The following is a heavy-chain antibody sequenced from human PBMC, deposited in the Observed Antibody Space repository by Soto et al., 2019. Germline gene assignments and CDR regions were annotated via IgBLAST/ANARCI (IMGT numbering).Heavy chain of an antibody. J-gene: IGHJ6*02. CDR1: GYTFTSYS. V-gene: IGHV1-18*01. CDR3: ARGGDVNYYHGMDV. D-gene: IGHD5-12*01. CDR2: ISAYNGKT. Sequence: ASVKVSCKASGYTFTSYSISWVRQAPGQGLEWMGWISAYNGKTNYAQNVQGRVTMTTDTSTRTAYMDLRSLRSDDTAGYYCARGGDVNYYHGMDVWGQGTTVTVSS.